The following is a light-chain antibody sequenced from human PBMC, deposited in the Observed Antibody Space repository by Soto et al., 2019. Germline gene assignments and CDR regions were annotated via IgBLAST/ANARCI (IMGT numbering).Light chain of an antibody. CDR3: QSYDSRLSGWV. V-gene: IGLV1-40*01. Sequence: QAVVTQPPSVSGAPGQRVTISCTGSSSNIGAGFDVHWYQQLPGTAPKLLIYGNTNRPSGVPDRFSGSKSGTSASLAITGLQADDEADYYCQSYDSRLSGWVFGGGTKLTVL. J-gene: IGLJ3*02. CDR2: GNT. CDR1: SSNIGAGFD.